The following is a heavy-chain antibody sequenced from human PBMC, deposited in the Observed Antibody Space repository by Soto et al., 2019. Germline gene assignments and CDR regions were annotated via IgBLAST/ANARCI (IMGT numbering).Heavy chain of an antibody. V-gene: IGHV5-51*01. CDR3: ARQDYDFWSGYYEGGRGYYFDY. D-gene: IGHD3-3*01. CDR2: IYPGDSDT. J-gene: IGHJ4*02. Sequence: GESLKISCKGSGYSFTSYWIGWVRQMPGKGLEWMGIIYPGDSDTRYSPSFQGQVTISADKSISTAYLQWSSLKASDTAMYYCARQDYDFWSGYYEGGRGYYFDYWGQGTLVTVSS. CDR1: GYSFTSYW.